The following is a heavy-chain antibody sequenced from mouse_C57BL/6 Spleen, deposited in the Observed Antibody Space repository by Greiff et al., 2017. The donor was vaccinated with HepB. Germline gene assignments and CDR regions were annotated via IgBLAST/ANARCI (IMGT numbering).Heavy chain of an antibody. D-gene: IGHD2-1*01. V-gene: IGHV5-4*03. CDR1: GFTFSSYA. Sequence: EVKLMESGGGLVKPGGSLKLSCAASGFTFSSYAMSWVRQTPEKRLEWVATISDGGSYTYYPDNVKGRFPISRDNAKNTLYLQMSHLKSEDTAMYYCARGKLFYAMDYWGQGTSVTVSS. CDR2: ISDGGSYT. CDR3: ARGKLFYAMDY. J-gene: IGHJ4*01.